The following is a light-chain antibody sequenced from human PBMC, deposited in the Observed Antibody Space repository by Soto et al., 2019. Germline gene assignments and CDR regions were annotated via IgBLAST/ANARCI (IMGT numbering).Light chain of an antibody. CDR2: GES. Sequence: EIVLTQSPGTLSLSPGERATLSCRASQSVSSSYLAWYQQKPGQAPRLLIYGESSRSTGIPDRFSGSGSGTDFTLTITSLEPEDFAVYYCQQYGSSPETFGQGTKVEIK. J-gene: IGKJ1*01. CDR1: QSVSSSY. CDR3: QQYGSSPET. V-gene: IGKV3-20*01.